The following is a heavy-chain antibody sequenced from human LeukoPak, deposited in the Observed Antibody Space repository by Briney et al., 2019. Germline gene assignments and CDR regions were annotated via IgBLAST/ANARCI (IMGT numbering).Heavy chain of an antibody. V-gene: IGHV3-20*04. J-gene: IGHJ5*02. CDR3: ARGLWWGGNWFDP. CDR1: GFTFDDYG. Sequence: PGGSLRLSCAASGFTFDDYGMSWVRQAPGKGLEWVSGINWNGGSTGYADSVKGRFTISRDDARNSLNLQMNSLRAEDTALYYCARGLWWGGNWFDPWGQGTLVTVYS. D-gene: IGHD4/OR15-4a*01. CDR2: INWNGGST.